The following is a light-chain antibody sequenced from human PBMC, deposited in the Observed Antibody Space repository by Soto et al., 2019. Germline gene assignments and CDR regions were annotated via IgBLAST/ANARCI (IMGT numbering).Light chain of an antibody. CDR1: QSVSGY. J-gene: IGKJ4*02. V-gene: IGKV3-11*01. CDR3: QTRTIRPLT. Sequence: EIVLTQSPATLSLSPGERATLSCRASQSVSGYLAWYQQKPGQTPRLLIYDASNRATGIPARFSGSVSGTDFTLTISKLEPEDVAVYYCQTRTIRPLTFGGGTKVEIK. CDR2: DAS.